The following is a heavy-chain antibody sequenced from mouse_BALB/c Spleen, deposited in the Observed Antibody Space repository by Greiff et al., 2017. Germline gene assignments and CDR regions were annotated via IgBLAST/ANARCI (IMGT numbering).Heavy chain of an antibody. Sequence: VKLQESGPGLVAPSQSLSITCTVSGFSLTGYGVNWVRQPPGKGLEWLGMIWGDGSTDYNSALKSRLSISKDNSKSQVFLKMNSLQTDDTARYYCARDNYGNYYYYAMDYWGQGTSVTVSS. CDR2: IWGDGST. V-gene: IGHV2-6-7*01. CDR3: ARDNYGNYYYYAMDY. J-gene: IGHJ4*01. D-gene: IGHD2-1*01. CDR1: GFSLTGYG.